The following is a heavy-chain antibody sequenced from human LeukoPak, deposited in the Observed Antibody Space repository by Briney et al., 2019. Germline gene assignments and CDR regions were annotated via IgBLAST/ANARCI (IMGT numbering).Heavy chain of an antibody. CDR2: IHRSGKT. CDR3: ARAPDTAIPCYYMDV. J-gene: IGHJ6*03. D-gene: IGHD5-18*01. CDR1: GDSISSFNW. V-gene: IGHV4-4*02. Sequence: PSETLSLTCAVSGDSISSFNWWTWVRLSPEKGLEWIGEIHRSGKTNYNPSLKSRVNISLDKSKNHFSLRVNSVVAADTAIYYCARAPDTAIPCYYMDVWGKGTTVTVSS.